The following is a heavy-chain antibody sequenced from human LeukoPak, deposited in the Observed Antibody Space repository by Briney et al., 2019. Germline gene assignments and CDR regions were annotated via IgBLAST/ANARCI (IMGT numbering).Heavy chain of an antibody. J-gene: IGHJ4*02. CDR2: IYYSGST. V-gene: IGHV4-59*01. CDR1: GGSISSYY. Sequence: PSETLSLTCTVSGGSISSYYWSWIRQPPGKGLEWIGYIYYSGSTNYNPSLKSRVTISVDTSKNQFSLKLSSVTAADTAAYYCARDGPYYDFWSGYYTPRGFDYWGQGTLVTVSS. CDR3: ARDGPYYDFWSGYYTPRGFDY. D-gene: IGHD3-3*01.